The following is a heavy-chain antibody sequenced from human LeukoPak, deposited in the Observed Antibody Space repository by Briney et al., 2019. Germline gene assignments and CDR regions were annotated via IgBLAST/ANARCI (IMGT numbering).Heavy chain of an antibody. CDR1: GFTFSSYA. J-gene: IGHJ4*02. V-gene: IGHV3-23*01. Sequence: SGGSLRLSCAASGFTFSSYAMSWVRQAPGKGLEWVSAISGSGGSTYYADSVKGRFTISRDNSKNTLYLQMNSLRAEDTAVYYCAKRPAIVVVILADYWGQGTLVTVSS. CDR3: AKRPAIVVVILADY. D-gene: IGHD2-21*01. CDR2: ISGSGGST.